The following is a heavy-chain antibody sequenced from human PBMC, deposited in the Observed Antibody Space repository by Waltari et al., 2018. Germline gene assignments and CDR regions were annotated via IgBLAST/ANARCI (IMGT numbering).Heavy chain of an antibody. CDR3: ASEGEGGYVDY. V-gene: IGHV4-61*02. D-gene: IGHD2-15*01. J-gene: IGHJ4*02. CDR1: GGSISSGSYY. CDR2: IYTSGST. Sequence: QVQLQESGPGLVKPSQTLSLTCTVSGGSISSGSYYWSWIRQPAGKGLEWIGRIYTSGSTNYNPSLKIRVTISVDTSKNQFSLKLSSVTAADTAVYYCASEGEGGYVDYWGQGTLVTVSS.